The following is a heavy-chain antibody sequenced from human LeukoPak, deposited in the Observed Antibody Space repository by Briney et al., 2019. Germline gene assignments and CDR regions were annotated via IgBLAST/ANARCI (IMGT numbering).Heavy chain of an antibody. CDR3: AKEGTVTTFSGLGFDY. J-gene: IGHJ4*02. CDR2: ISYDGSNK. V-gene: IGHV3-30*18. Sequence: QPGGSLRLSCAASGFTFSSYGMHWVRQAPGKGLEWVAFISYDGSNKYYTDFVKGRFTISRDNSRNTLYLQMNSLRAEDTAVYYCAKEGTVTTFSGLGFDYWGQGTLVTVSS. CDR1: GFTFSSYG. D-gene: IGHD4-17*01.